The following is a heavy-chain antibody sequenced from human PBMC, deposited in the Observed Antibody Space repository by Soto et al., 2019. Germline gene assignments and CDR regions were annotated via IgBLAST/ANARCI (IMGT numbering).Heavy chain of an antibody. Sequence: EVQLVESGGGLVQPGGSLRLSCAASGFTVSSNYMSWVRQAPGKGLERVSVIYSGGSTYYADSVKGRFTISRDNSKNTLYLQMNSLRAEDTAVYYCASHCSGGSCYYWYFDLWGRGTLVTVSS. J-gene: IGHJ2*01. D-gene: IGHD2-15*01. CDR3: ASHCSGGSCYYWYFDL. CDR2: IYSGGST. V-gene: IGHV3-66*04. CDR1: GFTVSSNY.